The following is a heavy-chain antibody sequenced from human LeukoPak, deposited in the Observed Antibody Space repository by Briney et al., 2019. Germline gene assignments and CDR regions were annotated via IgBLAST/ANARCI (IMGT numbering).Heavy chain of an antibody. Sequence: GESLKISCKGSGYSFTSYWIGWVRQMPGKGLEWMGWISAYNGNTNYAQKLQGRVTMTTDTSTSTAYMELRSLRSDDTAVYYCARGDSSAPMDVWGKGTTVTVSS. D-gene: IGHD3-22*01. CDR3: ARGDSSAPMDV. CDR2: ISAYNGNT. J-gene: IGHJ6*03. V-gene: IGHV1-18*04. CDR1: GYSFTSYW.